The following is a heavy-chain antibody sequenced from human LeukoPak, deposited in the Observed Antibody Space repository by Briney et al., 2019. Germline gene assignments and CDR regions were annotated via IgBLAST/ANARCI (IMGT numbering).Heavy chain of an antibody. J-gene: IGHJ3*02. CDR1: GFSLTNYW. D-gene: IGHD2-21*02. V-gene: IGHV5-51*01. CDR2: IYPGDSDT. CDR3: ARQYCGGDCYPEPDAFDI. Sequence: PGESLKISFKGSGFSLTNYWIGWVRQVPGKGLDWMGIIYPGDSDTRYSPSFQGQVTISADKSINTAHLQWSSLKASDTAMYYCARQYCGGDCYPEPDAFDIWGQGTMVTVSS.